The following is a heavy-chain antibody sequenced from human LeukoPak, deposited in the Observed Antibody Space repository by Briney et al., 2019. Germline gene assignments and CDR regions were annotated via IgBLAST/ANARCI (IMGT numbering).Heavy chain of an antibody. CDR1: GYTFTGYY. V-gene: IGHV1-2*02. D-gene: IGHD6-19*01. J-gene: IGHJ4*02. CDR2: INPNRGGT. Sequence: GASVKVSSKASGYTFTGYYMHWVRQAPGRGLEWMGWINPNRGGTNYTQKFQGRVTMTRDTSISTAYMELSRLRSDDTAVYYCASPGYSSGWYVFDYWGQGTLVTVSS. CDR3: ASPGYSSGWYVFDY.